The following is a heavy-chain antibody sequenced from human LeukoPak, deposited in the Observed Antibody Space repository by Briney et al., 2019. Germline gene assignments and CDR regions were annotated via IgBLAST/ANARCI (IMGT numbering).Heavy chain of an antibody. CDR2: IKEDGSEK. D-gene: IGHD7-27*01. CDR3: AKDGGLWVSAHWGDS. CDR1: GFSFSSFW. V-gene: IGHV3-7*03. J-gene: IGHJ4*02. Sequence: RSGGSLRLSCAASGFSFSSFWLSWVRQAPEKGLEWVANIKEDGSEKYYVDSVKGRFTISRDNAKKSLYLQMSSLRAEDTAVYYCAKDGGLWVSAHWGDSWGRGTLVTVSS.